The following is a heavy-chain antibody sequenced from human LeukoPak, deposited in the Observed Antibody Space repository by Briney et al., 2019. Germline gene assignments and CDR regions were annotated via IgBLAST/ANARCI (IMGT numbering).Heavy chain of an antibody. J-gene: IGHJ4*02. Sequence: PGGSLRLSCAASGFTFSSYEMNWVRQAPGKGLEWVSYISSSGSTMYYADSVKGRFTISRDNAKNSLYLQMNSLRAEDTAVYYCAKRGRGGGEVTGYDCWGQGTLVTVSS. CDR2: ISSSGSTM. CDR3: AKRGRGGGEVTGYDC. V-gene: IGHV3-48*03. CDR1: GFTFSSYE. D-gene: IGHD3-9*01.